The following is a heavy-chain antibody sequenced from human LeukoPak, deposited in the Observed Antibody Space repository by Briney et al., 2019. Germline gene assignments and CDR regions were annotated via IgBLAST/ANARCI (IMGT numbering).Heavy chain of an antibody. J-gene: IGHJ4*02. Sequence: GGSLRLSCAASGFTFSSYWMHWFRQAPGKWLVWFSRAKGDASYTDYADSVKGRFTISRDNARNTLYLQMHSLRAEATAVYYCVRDGDDYNFDYWGQGSLVTVSS. V-gene: IGHV3-74*01. CDR3: VRDGDDYNFDY. CDR2: AKGDASYT. D-gene: IGHD5-24*01. CDR1: GFTFSSYW.